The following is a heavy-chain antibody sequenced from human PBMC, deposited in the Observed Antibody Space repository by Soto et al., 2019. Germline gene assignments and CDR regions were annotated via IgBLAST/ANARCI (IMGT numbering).Heavy chain of an antibody. CDR2: INPNSGGT. CDR3: ARGPLAAAGTLNWFDP. V-gene: IGHV1-2*04. J-gene: IGHJ5*02. Sequence: VASVKVSCKASGYTFTGYYMHWVRQAPGQGLEWMGWINPNSGGTNYAQKFQGWVTMTTDTSTSTAYMELRSLRSDDTAVYYCARGPLAAAGTLNWFDPWGRGTLVTVSS. CDR1: GYTFTGYY. D-gene: IGHD6-13*01.